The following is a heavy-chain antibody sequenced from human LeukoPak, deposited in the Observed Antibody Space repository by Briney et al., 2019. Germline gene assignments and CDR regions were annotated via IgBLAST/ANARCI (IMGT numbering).Heavy chain of an antibody. CDR2: IRYDGSNK. Sequence: GGSLRLSCAASGFTFSSYGMHWVRQAPGKGLEWVAFIRYDGSNKYYADSVKGRFTISRDNSKNTLYLQMNSLRAEGTAVYYCAKDYYDSSGYPGYFDYWGQGTLVTVSS. D-gene: IGHD3-22*01. CDR1: GFTFSSYG. J-gene: IGHJ4*02. V-gene: IGHV3-30*02. CDR3: AKDYYDSSGYPGYFDY.